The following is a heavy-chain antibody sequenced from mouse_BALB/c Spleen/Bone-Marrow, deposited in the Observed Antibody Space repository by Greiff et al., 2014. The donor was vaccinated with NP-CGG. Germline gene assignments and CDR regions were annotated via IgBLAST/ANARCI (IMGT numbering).Heavy chain of an antibody. CDR3: AGITTVDY. Sequence: VQLKESGGGLVKPGGSLKLSWAASGFTFSGYAMSWVRQTPEKRLEWVASISSGGTTYYPDSVKGRFTISRDNARNILYLQMSSLRSGDTAMYYCAGITTVDYWGQGTSVTVSS. V-gene: IGHV5-6-5*01. CDR1: GFTFSGYA. J-gene: IGHJ4*01. CDR2: ISSGGTT. D-gene: IGHD1-1*01.